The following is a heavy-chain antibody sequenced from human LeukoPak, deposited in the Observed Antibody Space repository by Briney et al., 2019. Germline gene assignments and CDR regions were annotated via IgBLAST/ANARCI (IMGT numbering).Heavy chain of an antibody. CDR2: IWYDGSNK. J-gene: IGHJ4*02. CDR3: ARGPKHRGEFDY. CDR1: GFTFSSYG. V-gene: IGHV3-33*01. Sequence: PGGSLRLSCAASGFTFSSYGMHWVRQAPGKGLEWVAVIWYDGSNKYYADSVKGRFTISRDNSKNTLYLQMNSLRDEDTAVYYCARGPKHRGEFDYWGQGTLVTVSS.